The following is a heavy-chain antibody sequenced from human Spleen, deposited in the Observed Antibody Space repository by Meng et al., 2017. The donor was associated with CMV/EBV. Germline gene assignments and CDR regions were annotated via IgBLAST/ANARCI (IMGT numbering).Heavy chain of an antibody. CDR1: GYTFTSYG. D-gene: IGHD3-3*01. Sequence: ASVKVSCKASGYTFTSYGISWVRQAPGQGLEWMGWISAYNGNTNYAQKLQGRVTMTTDTSTSTAYMELRSLRSEDTAVYYCARERALYDFWSGYLNYWGQGTLVTVSS. CDR3: ARERALYDFWSGYLNY. V-gene: IGHV1-18*01. CDR2: ISAYNGNT. J-gene: IGHJ4*02.